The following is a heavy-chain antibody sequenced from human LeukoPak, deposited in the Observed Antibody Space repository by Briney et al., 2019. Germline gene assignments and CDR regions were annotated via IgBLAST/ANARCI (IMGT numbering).Heavy chain of an antibody. CDR3: ARDPTGTYVDY. Sequence: PSETLSLTCTVSGGSISSYYWSWIRQPPGKGLEWIGYIYYSGGTNYNPSLKSRVTISVDTSKNQFSLKLSSVTAADTAVYYCARDPTGTYVDYWGQGTLVTVSS. J-gene: IGHJ4*02. V-gene: IGHV4-59*01. CDR2: IYYSGGT. D-gene: IGHD1-1*01. CDR1: GGSISSYY.